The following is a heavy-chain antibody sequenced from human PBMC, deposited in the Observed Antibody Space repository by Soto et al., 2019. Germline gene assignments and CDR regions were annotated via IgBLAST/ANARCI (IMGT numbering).Heavy chain of an antibody. CDR1: GGTFSSYA. CDR2: IIPIFGTA. Sequence: ASVKVSCKASGGTFSSYAISWVRQAPGQGLEWMGGIIPIFGTANYAQKFQGRVTITADKSTSTAYMELSSLRSEDTAVYYCARIRGPIVVVPAANNWFDPWGQGTLVTVSS. J-gene: IGHJ5*02. CDR3: ARIRGPIVVVPAANNWFDP. D-gene: IGHD2-2*01. V-gene: IGHV1-69*06.